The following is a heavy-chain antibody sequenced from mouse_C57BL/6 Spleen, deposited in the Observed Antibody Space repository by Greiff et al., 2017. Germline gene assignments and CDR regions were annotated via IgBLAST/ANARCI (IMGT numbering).Heavy chain of an antibody. CDR2: ISDGGSYT. J-gene: IGHJ1*03. CDR1: GFTFSSYA. D-gene: IGHD1-1*01. V-gene: IGHV5-4*03. CDR3: ARAGTTVVATDWYFDV. Sequence: EVKLMESGGGLVKPGGSLKLSCAASGFTFSSYAMSWVRQTPEKRLEWVATISDGGSYTSYPDNVKGRFTISRDNAKNNLYLQMSHLKSEDTAMYYCARAGTTVVATDWYFDVWGTGTTVTVSS.